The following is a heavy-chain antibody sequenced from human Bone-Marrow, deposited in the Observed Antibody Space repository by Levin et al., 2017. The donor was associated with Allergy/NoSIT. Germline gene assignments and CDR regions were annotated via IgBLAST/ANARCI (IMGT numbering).Heavy chain of an antibody. D-gene: IGHD6-19*01. Sequence: ASVKVSCKASGGTFSSMRWVRQAPGQGLEWMGGIIPMFAKTQYAQKFQGRVTITADESTSTVYMELSSLRSDDTAVYYCARDAAVAGLNEYFQHWGQGTLVTVSS. CDR2: IIPMFAKT. CDR3: ARDAAVAGLNEYFQH. CDR1: GGTFSS. J-gene: IGHJ1*01. V-gene: IGHV1-69*13.